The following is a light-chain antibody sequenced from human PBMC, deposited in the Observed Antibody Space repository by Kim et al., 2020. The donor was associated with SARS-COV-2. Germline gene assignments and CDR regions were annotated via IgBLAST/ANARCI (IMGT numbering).Light chain of an antibody. J-gene: IGKJ4*01. Sequence: DIQMTQSPSSLAASVGDRVTIGCRASQSISTYLNWYQQKPGKAPKLLIYGASTLQSGVPSRFSGSGSGTDFILTISSLQPEDVATVYCQQSHSTPLLTFGGGTKVDIK. CDR2: GAS. CDR3: QQSHSTPLLT. V-gene: IGKV1-39*01. CDR1: QSISTY.